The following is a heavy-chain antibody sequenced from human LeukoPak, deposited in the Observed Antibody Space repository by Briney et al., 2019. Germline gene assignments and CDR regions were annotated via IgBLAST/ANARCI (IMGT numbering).Heavy chain of an antibody. D-gene: IGHD6-19*01. CDR3: AKDQQWLVFGYFDY. Sequence: GGSLRLSCAASGFTFSSYAMSWVRQAPGKGLEWVSAISGSGGSTYYADSVKGRFTISRDNSKNTLYLQMNSLRAEDTAVYYCAKDQQWLVFGYFDYWGREPWSPSPQ. CDR2: ISGSGGST. V-gene: IGHV3-23*01. CDR1: GFTFSSYA. J-gene: IGHJ4*02.